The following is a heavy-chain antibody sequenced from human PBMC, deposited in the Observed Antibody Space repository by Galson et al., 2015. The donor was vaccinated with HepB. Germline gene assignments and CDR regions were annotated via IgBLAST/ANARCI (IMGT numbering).Heavy chain of an antibody. CDR2: ILYDGSQK. J-gene: IGHJ4*02. CDR1: GFSFRSYG. CDR3: AKIMRRGPLVRGIIPDF. V-gene: IGHV3-30*18. Sequence: SLRLSCAASGFSFRSYGMHWVRQAPGKGLEWVALILYDGSQKYYGDSVKGRFTISRDDSKNTLHLQMNSLRTEDTAVYFCAKIMRRGPLVRGIIPDFRGQGTLVTVSS. D-gene: IGHD3-10*01.